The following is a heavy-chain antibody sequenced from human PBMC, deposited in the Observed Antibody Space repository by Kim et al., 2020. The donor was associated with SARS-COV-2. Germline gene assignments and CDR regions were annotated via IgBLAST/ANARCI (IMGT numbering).Heavy chain of an antibody. CDR2: IYSGGST. J-gene: IGHJ5*02. D-gene: IGHD3-22*01. V-gene: IGHV3-53*04. CDR3: ARGPYYYDSSGFSNWFDP. Sequence: GGSLRLSCAASGFTVSSNYMSWVRQAPGKGLEWVSVIYSGGSTYYADSVKGRFTISRHNSKNTLYLQMNSLRAEDTAVYYCARGPYYYDSSGFSNWFDPWGQGTLVTVSS. CDR1: GFTVSSNY.